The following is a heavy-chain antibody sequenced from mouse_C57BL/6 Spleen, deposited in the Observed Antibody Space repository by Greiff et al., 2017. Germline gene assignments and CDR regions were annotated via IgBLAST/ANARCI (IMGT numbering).Heavy chain of an antibody. Sequence: EVQLVESEGGLVQPGRSLKLSCTASGFTFSDYYMAWVRQVPEKGLEWVANINYDGSSTYYLDTLKSRFIISRDNAKNILYLQMSSLKAEDTATYYCAREGLYCAMDYWGKGTSVTVSS. CDR3: AREGLYCAMDY. V-gene: IGHV5-16*01. CDR1: GFTFSDYY. D-gene: IGHD2-12*01. CDR2: INYDGSST. J-gene: IGHJ4*01.